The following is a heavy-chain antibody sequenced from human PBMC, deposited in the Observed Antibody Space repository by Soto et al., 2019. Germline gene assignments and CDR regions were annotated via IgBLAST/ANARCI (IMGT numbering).Heavy chain of an antibody. J-gene: IGHJ6*02. Sequence: EVQLVESGGGLVQPGGSLRLSCATSGFTFSSYEMNWVRQAPWKGLEWVSYISSSGSTIYYADSVKGRFTISRDNAKNSLYLQMDSLRADDTAVYYCARDQDAGSFLPYDYGMDVCVQGTTVTVSS. CDR3: ARDQDAGSFLPYDYGMDV. CDR2: ISSSGSTI. V-gene: IGHV3-48*03. CDR1: GFTFSSYE. D-gene: IGHD2-15*01.